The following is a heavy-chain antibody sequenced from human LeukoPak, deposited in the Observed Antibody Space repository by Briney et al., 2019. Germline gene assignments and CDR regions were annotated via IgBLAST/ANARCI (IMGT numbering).Heavy chain of an antibody. CDR2: IKQDGSEK. V-gene: IGHV3-7*01. J-gene: IGHJ4*02. D-gene: IGHD4-23*01. CDR3: ARYRRYGGNSLYYLDY. CDR1: GFTFSSYW. Sequence: PGGSLRLSCAASGFTFSSYWMTWFRQAAGKGLEWVANIKQDGSEKYYVDSVKGRFTISRDNAKNSLYLQMNSLRAEDTAVYYCARYRRYGGNSLYYLDYWGQGTLVTVSS.